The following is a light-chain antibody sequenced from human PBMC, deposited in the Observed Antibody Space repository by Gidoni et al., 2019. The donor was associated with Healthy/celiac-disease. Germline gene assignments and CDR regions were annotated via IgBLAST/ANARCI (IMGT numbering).Light chain of an antibody. CDR2: KDS. V-gene: IGLV3-25*02. Sequence: SYELPQPPSVSVSPGQTASITCSGDALPKQYAYWYQQKPGQAPVLVIYKDSERPSGIPERFSGSSSGTTVTLTISGVQAEDEADYYCQSADSSGTYPVVFGGGTKLTVL. CDR3: QSADSSGTYPVV. J-gene: IGLJ2*01. CDR1: ALPKQY.